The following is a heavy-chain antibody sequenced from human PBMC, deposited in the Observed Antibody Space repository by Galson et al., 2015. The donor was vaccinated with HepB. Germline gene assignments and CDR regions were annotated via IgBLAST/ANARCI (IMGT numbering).Heavy chain of an antibody. J-gene: IGHJ6*02. V-gene: IGHV1-18*04. CDR1: GYTFTSYG. D-gene: IGHD3-22*01. CDR2: ISAYNGNT. CDR3: ARDRYYDSSGYYYYYYGMDV. Sequence: SVKVSCKASGYTFTSYGISWVRQAPGQGLEWMGWISAYNGNTNYAQKLQGRVTMTTDTSTSTAYMELRSLRSDDTAVYYCARDRYYDSSGYYYYYYGMDVWGQGTTVTVSS.